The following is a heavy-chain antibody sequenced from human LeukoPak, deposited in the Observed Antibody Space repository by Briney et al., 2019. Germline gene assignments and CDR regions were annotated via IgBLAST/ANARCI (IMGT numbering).Heavy chain of an antibody. V-gene: IGHV3-11*01. CDR1: GFTFSDYY. CDR3: ASPGVSVVVPVYFDY. J-gene: IGHJ4*02. CDR2: ISSSGSTI. D-gene: IGHD2-2*01. Sequence: GGSLRLSCAASGFTFSDYYMSWIRQAPGKGLEWVSYISSSGSTIYYADSVKGRFTISRDNAKNSLYLQMNSLRAEDTAVYYWASPGVSVVVPVYFDYWGQGTLVTVSS.